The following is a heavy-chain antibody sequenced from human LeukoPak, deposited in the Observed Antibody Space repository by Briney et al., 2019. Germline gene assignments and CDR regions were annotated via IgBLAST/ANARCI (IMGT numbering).Heavy chain of an antibody. J-gene: IGHJ6*03. V-gene: IGHV4-34*01. D-gene: IGHD3-10*01. CDR2: INHSGST. Sequence: SETLSLTCAVYGGSFSGYYWSWIRQPPGKGLEWIGEINHSGSTNYNPSLKSRVTISVDTSKNQFSLKLSSVTAADTAVYYCARHVYYYGSGSYGQYYYYYYMDVWGKGTTVTISS. CDR3: ARHVYYYGSGSYGQYYYYYYMDV. CDR1: GGSFSGYY.